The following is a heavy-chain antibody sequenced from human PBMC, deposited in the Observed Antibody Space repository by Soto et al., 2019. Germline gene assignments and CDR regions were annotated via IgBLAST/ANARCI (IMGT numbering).Heavy chain of an antibody. CDR3: ARHSLPLLRFLERLPFDP. Sequence: SETLSLTCTVSGGSISSSSYYWGWIRQPPGKGLEWIGSIYYSGSTYYNPSLKSRVTISVDTSKNQFSLKLSSVTAADTAVYYCARHSLPLLRFLERLPFDPRGQGTLVTVSS. CDR2: IYYSGST. J-gene: IGHJ5*02. CDR1: GGSISSSSYY. D-gene: IGHD3-3*01. V-gene: IGHV4-39*01.